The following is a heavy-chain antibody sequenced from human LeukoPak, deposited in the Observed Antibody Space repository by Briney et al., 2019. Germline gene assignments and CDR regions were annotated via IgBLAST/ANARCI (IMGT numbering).Heavy chain of an antibody. CDR2: IIPIFGTA. Sequence: ASVKVSCKASGYTFTSYAMNWVRQAPGQGLEWMGGIIPIFGTANYAQKFQGRVTITTDESTSTAYMELSSLRSEDTAVYYCARDYRTYYYDSSSPFDAFDIWGQGTMVTVSS. D-gene: IGHD3-22*01. J-gene: IGHJ3*02. V-gene: IGHV1-69*05. CDR1: GYTFTSYA. CDR3: ARDYRTYYYDSSSPFDAFDI.